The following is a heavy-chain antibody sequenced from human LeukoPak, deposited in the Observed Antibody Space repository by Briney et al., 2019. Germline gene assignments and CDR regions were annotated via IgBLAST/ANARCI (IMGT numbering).Heavy chain of an antibody. Sequence: GGSLRLSCAASGFTFDDYGMSWVRQAPGKGLEWVSGTNWNGGSTGYADSVKGRFTISRDNAKNSLYLQMNSLRAEDTALYYCAKDTGYYYDSSNYWVWGQGTLVTVSS. CDR1: GFTFDDYG. J-gene: IGHJ4*02. V-gene: IGHV3-20*04. D-gene: IGHD3-22*01. CDR2: TNWNGGST. CDR3: AKDTGYYYDSSNYWV.